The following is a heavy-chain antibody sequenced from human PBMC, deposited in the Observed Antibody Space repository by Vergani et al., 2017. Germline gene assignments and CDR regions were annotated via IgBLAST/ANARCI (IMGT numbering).Heavy chain of an antibody. J-gene: IGHJ6*03. CDR3: ARVNTETNGHLYYYYYMDV. CDR2: IDHTGRP. D-gene: IGHD4-11*01. V-gene: IGHV4-34*01. CDR1: GGSFTSYH. Sequence: QVQLQQWCGGLLKPSETLSLTCVVNGGSFTSYHWTWIRQSPAEGLEWVGDIDHTGRPDYNPSLKSRLTMSVDKSRNQFSLTLNSVTATDTAIYFCARVNTETNGHLYYYYYMDVWGQGTAVTVS.